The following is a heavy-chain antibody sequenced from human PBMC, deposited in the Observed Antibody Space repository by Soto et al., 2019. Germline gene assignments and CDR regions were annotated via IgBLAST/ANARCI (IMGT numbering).Heavy chain of an antibody. J-gene: IGHJ1*01. Sequence: GGSLRLSCAASGFTFSSYAMSWVRQAPGKGLEWVSAISGSGGSTYYADPVKGRFTISRDNSKNTLYLQMNSLRAEDTAVYYCAKDRGTPEEDCSGGSCYSRLFQQWGQGTLVTVSS. D-gene: IGHD2-15*01. CDR1: GFTFSSYA. CDR3: AKDRGTPEEDCSGGSCYSRLFQQ. CDR2: ISGSGGST. V-gene: IGHV3-23*01.